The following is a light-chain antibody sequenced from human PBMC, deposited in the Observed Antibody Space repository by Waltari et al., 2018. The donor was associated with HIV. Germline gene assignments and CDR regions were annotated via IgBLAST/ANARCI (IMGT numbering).Light chain of an antibody. Sequence: DIQLTQSPSSLSASVGDRVTLTCRASQSITRYLNLYQEKPGKGPRLLIYATSTLQSRVPSRFSGSGSGTDFTLTISSLQPEDFATYYCQQSYSTPLTFGGGTKVEIK. CDR3: QQSYSTPLT. CDR1: QSITRY. CDR2: ATS. V-gene: IGKV1-39*01. J-gene: IGKJ4*01.